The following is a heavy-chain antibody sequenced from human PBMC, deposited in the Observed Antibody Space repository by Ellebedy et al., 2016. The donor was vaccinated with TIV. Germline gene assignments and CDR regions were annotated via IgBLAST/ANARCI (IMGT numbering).Heavy chain of an antibody. Sequence: GESLKISCAASGFTFSSYSMNWVRQAPGRGLEWFSFVHTMPTYTHDLDSVTGRFTITRANAKTSLYLHMSSLRAEDTAVYYCARAVRDGYNGAHFDYWGRGTLVTVSS. J-gene: IGHJ4*02. CDR1: GFTFSSYS. D-gene: IGHD5-24*01. CDR2: VHTMPTYT. CDR3: ARAVRDGYNGAHFDY. V-gene: IGHV3-21*05.